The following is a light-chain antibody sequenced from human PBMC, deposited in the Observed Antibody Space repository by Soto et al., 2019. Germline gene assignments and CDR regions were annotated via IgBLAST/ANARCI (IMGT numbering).Light chain of an antibody. CDR1: SSDVGGYNY. J-gene: IGLJ3*02. CDR3: SSYTSSSTVVV. V-gene: IGLV2-14*01. Sequence: QSALTQPASVSGSPGQSITISCTGTSSDVGGYNYVSWYRQYLGKAPKLMIYDVSNRPSGVSNRFSGSKSGNKASLTISGLQAEDEADYYCSSYTSSSTVVVLGGGTKLTVL. CDR2: DVS.